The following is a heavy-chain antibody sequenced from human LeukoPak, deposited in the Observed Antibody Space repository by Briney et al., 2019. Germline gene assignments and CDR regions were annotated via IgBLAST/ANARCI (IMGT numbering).Heavy chain of an antibody. D-gene: IGHD4-17*01. CDR2: ISGSGGST. V-gene: IGHV3-23*01. J-gene: IGHJ4*02. Sequence: GGSLRLSCAASGLTFSSYAMSWGRQAPGKGLEWVSAISGSGGSTYYADSVKGRFTISRDNSMTTLYLQMNSLRAEDTAVYYCAKAPVRYGDYDYFDYWGQGTLVTVSS. CDR1: GLTFSSYA. CDR3: AKAPVRYGDYDYFDY.